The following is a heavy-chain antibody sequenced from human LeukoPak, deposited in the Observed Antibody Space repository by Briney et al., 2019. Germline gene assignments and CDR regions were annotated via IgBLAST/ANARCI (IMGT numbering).Heavy chain of an antibody. CDR3: AKDLPAAYFDY. CDR2: IRYGGSNK. Sequence: GGSLRLSCAASGFIFNTYGMHWVRQAPGRGLERVAFIRYGGSNKYYADSVKGRFTISRDNSKTTLHLQMNSLRAEDTAVYHCAKDLPAAYFDYWGQGTLVTVSS. D-gene: IGHD2-2*01. J-gene: IGHJ4*02. CDR1: GFIFNTYG. V-gene: IGHV3-30*02.